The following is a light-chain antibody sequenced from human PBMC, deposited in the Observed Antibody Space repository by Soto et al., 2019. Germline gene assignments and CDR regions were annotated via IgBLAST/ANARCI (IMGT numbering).Light chain of an antibody. CDR1: QSVSSN. J-gene: IGKJ5*01. Sequence: EIVLTQSPATLSVSPGERARLCCRASQSVSSNLAWYQQKPGQAPRLLIYGASSRATGIPERFSGSGSGTDFTLTISRLEHEDFAVYYCQQYGSSPITFGQGTRLEIK. CDR3: QQYGSSPIT. CDR2: GAS. V-gene: IGKV3-20*01.